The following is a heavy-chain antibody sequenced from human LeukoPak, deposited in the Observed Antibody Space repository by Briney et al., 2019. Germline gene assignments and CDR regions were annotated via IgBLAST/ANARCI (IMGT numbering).Heavy chain of an antibody. Sequence: PGGSLRLSCSASGFPFSSYGMHWVGQAPGKGLQWVAAISYVGSDKYYADSVKGRFTISKDNYKNTLSLQMNSLRAEDTAVFFCAKDLRYCSGTSCYEASGMDVWGQGTTVTVSS. CDR2: ISYVGSDK. CDR3: AKDLRYCSGTSCYEASGMDV. J-gene: IGHJ6*02. CDR1: GFPFSSYG. V-gene: IGHV3-30*18. D-gene: IGHD2-2*01.